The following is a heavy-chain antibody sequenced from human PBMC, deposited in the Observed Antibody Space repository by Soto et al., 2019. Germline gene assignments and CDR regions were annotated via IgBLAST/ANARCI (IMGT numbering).Heavy chain of an antibody. J-gene: IGHJ4*02. CDR2: INHSGSA. D-gene: IGHD1-26*01. CDR3: ARFLITGSHYSGGLYYFAS. V-gene: IGHV4-34*01. CDR1: GESFSGYI. Sequence: SETLSLTCAVYGESFSGYIWTWIRQTPGKGLQWIGQINHSGSASYNPSLKSRVTISVHTSNSQFSLELSAVTAADTAVYYCARFLITGSHYSGGLYYFASWGQGTQVT.